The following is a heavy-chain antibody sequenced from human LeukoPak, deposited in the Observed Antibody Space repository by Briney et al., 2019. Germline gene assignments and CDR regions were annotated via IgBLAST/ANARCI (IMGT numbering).Heavy chain of an antibody. D-gene: IGHD2-2*01. Sequence: PSETLSLTCAVSGYSISSGYYWGWIRQPPGKGLEWIGSIYHSGSTYYNPSLKSRVTISVDTSKNQFSLKLSSVTAADTAVCYCAREIVVVPAAMPGLCYMDVGGKGTTVTVSS. V-gene: IGHV4-38-2*02. CDR3: AREIVVVPAAMPGLCYMDV. CDR2: IYHSGST. CDR1: GYSISSGYY. J-gene: IGHJ6*03.